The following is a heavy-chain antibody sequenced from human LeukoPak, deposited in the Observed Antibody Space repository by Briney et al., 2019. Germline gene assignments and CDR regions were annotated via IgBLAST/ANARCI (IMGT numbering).Heavy chain of an antibody. V-gene: IGHV3-48*03. CDR3: ARGEFSSGFDY. Sequence: TGGSLRLTCAASGFTFSSYEMSWVRQAPGKGLEWVSSISSSGSIIYYADSVKGRFTISRDNSKNTLYLQMNSLRAEDTAVYYCARGEFSSGFDYWGQGTLVTVSS. CDR2: ISSSGSII. J-gene: IGHJ4*02. CDR1: GFTFSSYE. D-gene: IGHD3-16*02.